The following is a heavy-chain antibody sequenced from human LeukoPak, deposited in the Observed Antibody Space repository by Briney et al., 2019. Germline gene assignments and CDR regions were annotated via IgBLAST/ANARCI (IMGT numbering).Heavy chain of an antibody. CDR2: IYHSGST. J-gene: IGHJ4*02. CDR3: ARGGSGCYDSSGYFRFDY. D-gene: IGHD3-22*01. V-gene: IGHV4-38-2*02. CDR1: GYSISSSYY. Sequence: SETLSLTCTVSGYSISSSYYWGWIRQPPGKGLEWIGSIYHSGSTYYNPSLKSRVTISVDTSKNQFSLKLSSVTAADTAVYYCARGGSGCYDSSGYFRFDYWGQGTLVTVSS.